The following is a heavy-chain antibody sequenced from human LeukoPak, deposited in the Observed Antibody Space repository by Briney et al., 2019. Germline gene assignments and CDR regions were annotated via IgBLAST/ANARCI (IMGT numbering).Heavy chain of an antibody. CDR3: VLNSRMVRDDAFDI. Sequence: ASVKVSCKASGGTFSSYAISWGRQAPGQGLEWMGGIIPIFGTANYAQKFQGRVTITADESTSTAYMELSSLRSEDTAVYYCVLNSRMVRDDAFDIWGQGTMVTVSS. D-gene: IGHD3-10*01. J-gene: IGHJ3*02. CDR1: GGTFSSYA. V-gene: IGHV1-69*01. CDR2: IIPIFGTA.